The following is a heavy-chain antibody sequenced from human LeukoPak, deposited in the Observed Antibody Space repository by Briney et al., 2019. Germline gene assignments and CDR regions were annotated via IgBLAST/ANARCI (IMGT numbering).Heavy chain of an antibody. CDR2: IRYDGSNK. CDR1: GFTFSSYG. V-gene: IGHV3-30*02. D-gene: IGHD2-15*01. CDR3: AKDEPDIVVVVTHY. Sequence: GGSLRLSCAASGFTFSSYGMHWVRQAPGKGLEWVAFIRYDGSNKYYADSVKGRFTISRDNSKNTLYLEMNSLRAEDTAVYYCAKDEPDIVVVVTHYWGQGTLVTVSS. J-gene: IGHJ4*02.